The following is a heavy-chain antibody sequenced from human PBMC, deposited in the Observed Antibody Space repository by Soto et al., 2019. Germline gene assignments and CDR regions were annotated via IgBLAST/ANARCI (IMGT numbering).Heavy chain of an antibody. D-gene: IGHD6-19*01. Sequence: EVQLVESGGGLVQHGGSLRLSCAASGFTVRTSYMNWVRQSPGRGLEWLSVIYAGGTSYHADPVKGRCTISRDESRNTVYLQMNSLRAEDTAVYYCAREITSGWNAFDCWGQGTLVTVSS. CDR2: IYAGGTS. V-gene: IGHV3-66*01. CDR1: GFTVRTSY. J-gene: IGHJ4*02. CDR3: AREITSGWNAFDC.